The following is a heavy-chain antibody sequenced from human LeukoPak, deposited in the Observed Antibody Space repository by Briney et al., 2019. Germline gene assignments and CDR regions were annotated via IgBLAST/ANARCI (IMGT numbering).Heavy chain of an antibody. Sequence: SETLSLTCTVSDGSISSSSYYWGWIRQPPGKGLEWIGSISYSGSTYYNSSLKSRVTISVDTSKNQFSLKLSSVTAADTAVYYCASNYYGSGSLDYWGQGNLVTVSS. CDR2: ISYSGST. J-gene: IGHJ4*02. CDR1: DGSISSSSYY. D-gene: IGHD3-10*01. CDR3: ASNYYGSGSLDY. V-gene: IGHV4-39*01.